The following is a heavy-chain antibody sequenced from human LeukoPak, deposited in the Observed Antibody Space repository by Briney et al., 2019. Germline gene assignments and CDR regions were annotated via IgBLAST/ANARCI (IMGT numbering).Heavy chain of an antibody. D-gene: IGHD2-2*01. CDR2: INPNSGGT. CDR1: GYTFTGYS. V-gene: IGHV1-2*02. J-gene: IGHJ3*02. CDR3: ARDRAYCSSTSCPYDAFDI. Sequence: ASVKVSCKASGYTFTGYSMHWVRQAPGQGLEWMGWINPNSGGTNYAQKFQGRVTMTRDTSISTAYMELSRLRSDDTAVYYCARDRAYCSSTSCPYDAFDIWGQGTMVTVSS.